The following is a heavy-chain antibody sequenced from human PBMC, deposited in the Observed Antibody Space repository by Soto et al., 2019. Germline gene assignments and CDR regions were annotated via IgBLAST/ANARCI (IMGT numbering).Heavy chain of an antibody. J-gene: IGHJ3*01. Sequence: VQLQESGPGLVKPSGTLSLTCTVSGDSFSNYYWTWIRQPPGKGLEWIGYVSYSGKTNYNPSLKSRVTISVDTSKNQLSLNLSSVTVADTAVYYCARQGGYNDRHAFDVWGQGTMVTVSS. D-gene: IGHD3-22*01. CDR1: GDSFSNYY. V-gene: IGHV4-59*08. CDR3: ARQGGYNDRHAFDV. CDR2: VSYSGKT.